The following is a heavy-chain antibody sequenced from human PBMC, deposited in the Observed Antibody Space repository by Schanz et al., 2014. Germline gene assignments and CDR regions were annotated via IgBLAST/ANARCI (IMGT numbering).Heavy chain of an antibody. CDR3: AKELYSGSHYGWFDP. CDR1: GFIFGDYA. Sequence: VQVVESGGGLVRPGGSLRLSCAASGFIFGDYAIHWVRQAPGKGLEWVAAISNHGLNTYFGDSVKGRFTISRDNSNHTLYLQMNSLRADDTAVYYCAKELYSGSHYGWFDPWGQGTLVTVSS. V-gene: IGHV3-30*18. J-gene: IGHJ5*02. D-gene: IGHD1-26*01. CDR2: ISNHGLNT.